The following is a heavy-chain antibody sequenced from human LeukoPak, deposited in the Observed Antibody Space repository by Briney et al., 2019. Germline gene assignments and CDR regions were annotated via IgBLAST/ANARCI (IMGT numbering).Heavy chain of an antibody. D-gene: IGHD5-24*01. CDR1: GFTFSRYG. V-gene: IGHV3-74*01. Sequence: GGSLRLSCAASGFTFSRYGMHWVRQAPGKGLVWVSGINSDGRTTTYADSVKGRFTISRDNARSTLYLQMNSLGAEDTAVYYCASQFASSPLWGQGTLVTVSS. CDR3: ASQFASSPL. J-gene: IGHJ4*02. CDR2: INSDGRTT.